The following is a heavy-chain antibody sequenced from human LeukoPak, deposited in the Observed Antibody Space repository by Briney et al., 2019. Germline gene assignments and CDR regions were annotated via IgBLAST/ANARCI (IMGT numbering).Heavy chain of an antibody. CDR1: GGSISSGSYY. CDR3: AREASVVVPAAINGFDY. J-gene: IGHJ4*02. CDR2: IYTSGST. Sequence: SETLSLTCPVSGGSISSGSYYWSWIRQPAGKGLEWIGRIYTSGSTNYNPSLKSRVTISVDTSKNQFSMKLSSVTAADTAVYYCAREASVVVPAAINGFDYWGQGTLVTVSS. V-gene: IGHV4-61*02. D-gene: IGHD2-2*02.